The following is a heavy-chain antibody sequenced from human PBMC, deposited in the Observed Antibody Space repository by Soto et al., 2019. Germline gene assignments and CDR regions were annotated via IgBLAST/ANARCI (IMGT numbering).Heavy chain of an antibody. Sequence: SETLSLTCTVSGGSVSSGSYYWSWIRQPPGKGLEWIGYIYYSGSTNYNPSLKSRVTISVDTSENQFSLKLSSVTAADTAVYYCARDNSGSYPPYFDYWGQGTLVTVSS. V-gene: IGHV4-61*01. CDR3: ARDNSGSYPPYFDY. CDR1: GGSVSSGSYY. J-gene: IGHJ4*02. D-gene: IGHD1-26*01. CDR2: IYYSGST.